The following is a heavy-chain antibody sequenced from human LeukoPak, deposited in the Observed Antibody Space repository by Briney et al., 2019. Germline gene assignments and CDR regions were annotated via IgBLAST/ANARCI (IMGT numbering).Heavy chain of an antibody. CDR3: AREVGA. CDR2: TYVSGNT. Sequence: PGGSLRLSCTVSGIAFSSNYISWVRQAPGKGLEWVSVTYVSGNTYYADSVKGRFIVSRDNSKNTLYLEMNSLRVEDTGVYYCAREVGAWGQGTLVTVSS. CDR1: GIAFSSNY. D-gene: IGHD1-26*01. V-gene: IGHV3-66*01. J-gene: IGHJ5*02.